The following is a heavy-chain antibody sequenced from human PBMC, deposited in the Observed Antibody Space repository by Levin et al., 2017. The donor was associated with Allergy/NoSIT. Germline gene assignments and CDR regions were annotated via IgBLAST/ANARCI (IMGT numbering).Heavy chain of an antibody. CDR3: TKYVPTGATSPRYFDY. J-gene: IGHJ4*02. D-gene: IGHD1-1*01. CDR2: ISIGGGST. CDR1: GFTFTSYA. V-gene: IGHV3-23*01. Sequence: ETLSLTCAASGFTFTSYAMSWVRQAPGKGLEWVSTISIGGGSTYYADSVKGRFTISRDNSKNTLYLQMNSLRAEDTALYYCTKYVPTGATSPRYFDYWGQGTLVTVSS.